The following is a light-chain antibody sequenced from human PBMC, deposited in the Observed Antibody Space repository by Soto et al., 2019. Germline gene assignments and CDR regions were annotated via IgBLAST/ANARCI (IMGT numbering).Light chain of an antibody. J-gene: IGKJ5*01. V-gene: IGKV1-39*01. CDR1: QSIDNY. CDR3: QQSHSAVT. CDR2: KAS. Sequence: DIQMTQSPSSVSASVGDRVSITCRASQSIDNYLSWYQQKPGKAPKLLIYKASNLQSGVPSRFSGSGSGTDFTLTISSLEPEDSATYYCQQSHSAVTFGQGTRLEI.